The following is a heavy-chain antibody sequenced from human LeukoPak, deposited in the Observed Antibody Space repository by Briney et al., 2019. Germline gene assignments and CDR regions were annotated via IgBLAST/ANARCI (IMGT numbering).Heavy chain of an antibody. Sequence: PSETLSLTCAVYGGSFSDYYWSWIRQPPGKGLEWIGEINHSGSTNFNPSLKSRVTISVDTSKNQFSLKLRSVTAADTAVYYCARPRRIAAAGTKNWFDPWGQGTLVTVSS. D-gene: IGHD6-13*01. V-gene: IGHV4-34*01. CDR2: INHSGST. CDR3: ARPRRIAAAGTKNWFDP. CDR1: GGSFSDYY. J-gene: IGHJ5*02.